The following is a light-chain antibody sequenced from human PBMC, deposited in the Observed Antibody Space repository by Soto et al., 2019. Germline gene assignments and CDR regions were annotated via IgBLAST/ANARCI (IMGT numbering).Light chain of an antibody. CDR3: AVWDDSLSGVV. J-gene: IGLJ2*01. Sequence: QSVLAQPPSASGTPGQRVTISCSGSTSNVGSNLASWYQQLPGSAPKLLIYNDYERPSGVPDRFSGPKSGTSASLGISGLRSEDEADYFCAVWDDSLSGVVFGGGTQLTVL. CDR1: TSNVGSNL. V-gene: IGLV1-47*02. CDR2: NDY.